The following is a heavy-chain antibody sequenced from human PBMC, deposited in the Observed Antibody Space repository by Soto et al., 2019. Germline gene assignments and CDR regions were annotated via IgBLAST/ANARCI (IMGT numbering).Heavy chain of an antibody. CDR2: ISYDGSNK. V-gene: IGHV3-30*18. J-gene: IGHJ4*02. CDR3: AKDLAVNGPIDY. CDR1: GFTFSSYG. Sequence: GGSLRLSCAASGFTFSSYGMHWVRQAPGKGLEWVAVISYDGSNKYYADSVKGRFTISRDNSKNTLYLQMNSLRAEDTAVYYCAKDLAVNGPIDYWGQGTLVTVSS. D-gene: IGHD2-8*01.